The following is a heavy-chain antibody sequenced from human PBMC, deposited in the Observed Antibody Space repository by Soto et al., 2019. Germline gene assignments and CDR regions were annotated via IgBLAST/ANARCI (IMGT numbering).Heavy chain of an antibody. D-gene: IGHD6-13*01. CDR2: IYYSGNT. CDR3: ARGPYSSRAVTEFDP. Sequence: QVQLQESGPGLVKPSQTLSLTCTVSGGSISSADYYWSWIRQPPGKGLEWIGYIYYSGNTYYNPSLKSRVTISQDTSKNQFSVRLSSVTAADTAVYYCARGPYSSRAVTEFDPWGQGTLVTVSS. J-gene: IGHJ5*02. V-gene: IGHV4-30-4*01. CDR1: GGSISSADYY.